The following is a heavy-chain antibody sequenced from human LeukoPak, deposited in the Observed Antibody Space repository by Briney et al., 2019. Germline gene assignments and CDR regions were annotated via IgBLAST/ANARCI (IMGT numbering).Heavy chain of an antibody. CDR2: IRSSSSYI. D-gene: IGHD6-19*01. Sequence: KPGGSLRLSCAASGFTFSSYSMNWVPQAPGKGLEWVSFIRSSSSYIYYADSVKGRFTISRDNAKNSLYLQMNSLRAEDTAVYYCARPGIAVAGEFFDYWGQGTLVTVSS. V-gene: IGHV3-21*01. J-gene: IGHJ4*02. CDR3: ARPGIAVAGEFFDY. CDR1: GFTFSSYS.